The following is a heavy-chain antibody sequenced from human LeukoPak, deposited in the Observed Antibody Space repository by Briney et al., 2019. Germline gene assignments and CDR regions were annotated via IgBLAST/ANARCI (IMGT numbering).Heavy chain of an antibody. CDR2: MSSDGNTI. CDR1: GFIFTDYY. V-gene: IGHV3-11*01. CDR3: ASTRAVAFD. D-gene: IGHD6-19*01. Sequence: GGSLRLSCAASGFIFTDYYMSWIRQAPGKGLEWVSYMSSDGNTIYYADSVKGRFTISRDNAKSSLYLQMNTLRAEDTAVYYCASTRAVAFDWGQGTLVTVSS. J-gene: IGHJ4*02.